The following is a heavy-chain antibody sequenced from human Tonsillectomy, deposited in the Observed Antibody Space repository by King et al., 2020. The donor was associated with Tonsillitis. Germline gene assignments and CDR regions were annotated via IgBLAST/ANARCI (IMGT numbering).Heavy chain of an antibody. CDR1: GFTVSNNF. CDR2: IYSGGST. Sequence: VQLVESGGGLVQPGGSLRLSCEASGFTVSNNFMSWARQAPGKGLEWVSVIYSGGSTYYADSVKGRFTISRDTSKNTLYLQMNSLRPEDTAVYYCARDRFPNCSGGSCYFWGQGTLVTVSS. J-gene: IGHJ4*02. D-gene: IGHD2-15*01. CDR3: ARDRFPNCSGGSCYF. V-gene: IGHV3-66*01.